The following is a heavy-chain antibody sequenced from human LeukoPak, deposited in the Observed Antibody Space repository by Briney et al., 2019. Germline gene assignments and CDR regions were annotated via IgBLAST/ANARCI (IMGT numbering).Heavy chain of an antibody. CDR3: ARDHGPTVATSPFYSYYMDV. V-gene: IGHV4-38-2*02. D-gene: IGHD4-11*01. J-gene: IGHJ6*03. Sequence: SETLSLTCTVSGYSISSGYYWGWIRQPPGKGLEWIGSIYHSGSTYYNPSLKSRVTISVDTSKNQFSLKLSSVTAADTAVYYCARDHGPTVATSPFYSYYMDVWGKGTTVSVSS. CDR1: GYSISSGYY. CDR2: IYHSGST.